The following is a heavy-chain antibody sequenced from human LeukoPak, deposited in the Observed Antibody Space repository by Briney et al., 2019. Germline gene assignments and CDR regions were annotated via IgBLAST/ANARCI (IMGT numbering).Heavy chain of an antibody. Sequence: GGSLRLSCAASEISFSDYWMSWVRQAPGKGLEWVANIKQDGSEKYYVDSVKGRFTISRDNAKNSLYLQMNSLRAEDTAVYYCASFDDYGDYGADYWGQGTLVTVSS. CDR2: IKQDGSEK. D-gene: IGHD4-17*01. V-gene: IGHV3-7*01. J-gene: IGHJ4*02. CDR1: EISFSDYW. CDR3: ASFDDYGDYGADY.